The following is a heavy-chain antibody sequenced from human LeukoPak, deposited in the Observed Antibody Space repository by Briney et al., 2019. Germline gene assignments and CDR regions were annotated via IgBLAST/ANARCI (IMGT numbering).Heavy chain of an antibody. CDR3: ARAEYYYDSSGYDLDY. J-gene: IGHJ4*02. CDR2: TNTDGSST. V-gene: IGHV3-74*01. D-gene: IGHD3-22*01. Sequence: GGSLRLSCAASGFTFSSYWMHWVRQAPGKGLVWVSRTNTDGSSTSYADSVKGRFTISRDNAKNTLYLQMNSLRAEDTAVYYCARAEYYYDSSGYDLDYWGQGTLVTVSS. CDR1: GFTFSSYW.